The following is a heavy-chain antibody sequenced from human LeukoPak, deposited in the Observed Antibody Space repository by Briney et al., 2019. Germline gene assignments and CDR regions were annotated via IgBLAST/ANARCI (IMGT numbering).Heavy chain of an antibody. CDR1: GFIFSNYA. Sequence: AGSLRLSCAASGFIFSNYAMNWVRQAPGKGLEWISYISTSSSTIYYADSVKGRFTISRDNAKNSLYLQMNSLTEEDTAVYYCARGETAVTSYLHFRGQGTLVTVSS. V-gene: IGHV3-48*02. CDR2: ISTSSSTI. J-gene: IGHJ4*02. D-gene: IGHD2-21*02. CDR3: ARGETAVTSYLHF.